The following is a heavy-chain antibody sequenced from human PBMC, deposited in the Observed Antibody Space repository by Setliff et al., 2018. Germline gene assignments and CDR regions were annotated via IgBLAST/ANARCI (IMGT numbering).Heavy chain of an antibody. CDR1: GFTFDVYD. J-gene: IGHJ4*02. CDR2: INRDGSYT. V-gene: IGHV3-74*01. CDR3: ARDSYTSPDY. D-gene: IGHD6-13*01. Sequence: LRLSCAASGFTFDVYDLNWVRQAPGKGLVWVSRINRDGSYTVYADSVEGRFTISRDNAKNTLYLQMNSLGAEDTAVYSCARDSYTSPDYWGQGTLVTVSS.